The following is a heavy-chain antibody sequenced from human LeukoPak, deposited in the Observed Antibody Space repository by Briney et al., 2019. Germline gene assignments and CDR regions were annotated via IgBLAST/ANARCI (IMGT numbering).Heavy chain of an antibody. J-gene: IGHJ4*02. Sequence: GGSLRLSCAASGFTFSSYAMSWVRQAPGKGLEWVSAISGSGGGTYYADSVKGRFTISRDNSKNTLYLQMNSLRAEDTAVYYCAKGDYGSGSYSYDYWGQGTLVTVSS. CDR1: GFTFSSYA. V-gene: IGHV3-23*01. CDR2: ISGSGGGT. D-gene: IGHD3-10*01. CDR3: AKGDYGSGSYSYDY.